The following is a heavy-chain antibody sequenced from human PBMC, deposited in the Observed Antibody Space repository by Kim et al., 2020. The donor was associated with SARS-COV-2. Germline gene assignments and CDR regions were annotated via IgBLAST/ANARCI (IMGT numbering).Heavy chain of an antibody. J-gene: IGHJ2*01. D-gene: IGHD6-19*01. V-gene: IGHV3-74*01. CDR3: ARDRGQWLGYGYFDP. Sequence: DSVKGRIATSGDNAKNTLYLQMNSLRAEDAAVYYCARDRGQWLGYGYFDPWGRGTLVTVSS.